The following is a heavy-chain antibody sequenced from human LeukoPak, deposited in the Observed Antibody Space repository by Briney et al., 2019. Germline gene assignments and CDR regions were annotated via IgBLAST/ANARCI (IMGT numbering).Heavy chain of an antibody. CDR3: ARGNSGWYYLDY. CDR1: GYTFSRND. D-gene: IGHD6-19*01. V-gene: IGHV1-18*04. CDR2: VSVYNGNT. J-gene: IGHJ4*02. Sequence: ASVKVSCKASGYTFSRNDISWVRQAPGQGLEWMGWVSVYNGNTNYAQKFEGRITMTTDTSTSTAYMDLRSLRFDDTAVYYCARGNSGWYYLDYWGQGTLVTVSS.